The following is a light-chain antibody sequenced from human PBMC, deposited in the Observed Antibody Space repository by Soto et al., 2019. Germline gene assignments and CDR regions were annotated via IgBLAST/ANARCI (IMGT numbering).Light chain of an antibody. Sequence: EIVLTQSPGTLSLSPGERATLSCRASQSVSSTYLAWYQQKPGQAPRLLIYDASTRAAGIPDRFSGSGSGTHITLTISRLEAEDFAVYYCHQYASSPWTFGEGAKVEIK. CDR3: HQYASSPWT. J-gene: IGKJ1*01. CDR2: DAS. V-gene: IGKV3-20*01. CDR1: QSVSSTY.